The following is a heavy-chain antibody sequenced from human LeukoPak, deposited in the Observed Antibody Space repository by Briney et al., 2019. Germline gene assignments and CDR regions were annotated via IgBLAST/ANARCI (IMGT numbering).Heavy chain of an antibody. V-gene: IGHV1-18*04. Sequence: ASVKVSCKASGYTFTSYYMHWVRQAPGQGLEWMGWISAYNGNTNYAQKLQGRVTMTTDTSTSTAYMELSRLRSDDTAVYYCARLGDFPFDYWGQGTLVTVSS. J-gene: IGHJ4*02. CDR2: ISAYNGNT. CDR3: ARLGDFPFDY. D-gene: IGHD3-16*01. CDR1: GYTFTSYY.